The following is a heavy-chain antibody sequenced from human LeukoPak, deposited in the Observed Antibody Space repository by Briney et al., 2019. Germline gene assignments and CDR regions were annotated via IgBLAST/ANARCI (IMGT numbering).Heavy chain of an antibody. J-gene: IGHJ5*02. CDR2: ISYDGSNK. V-gene: IGHV3-30*03. D-gene: IGHD3-3*01. CDR3: ARDTGGGYDFWSGSNWFDP. CDR1: GFTFRNYA. Sequence: GGSLRLSCAASGFTFRNYAMHWVRQAPGKGLEWVALISYDGSNKYYGDSVKGRFTISRDNSKNTVYLQMNSLRAEDTAVYYCARDTGGGYDFWSGSNWFDPWGQGTLVTVSS.